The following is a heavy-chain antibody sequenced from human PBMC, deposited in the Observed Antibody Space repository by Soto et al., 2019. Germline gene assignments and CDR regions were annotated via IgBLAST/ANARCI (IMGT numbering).Heavy chain of an antibody. D-gene: IGHD2-8*02. J-gene: IGHJ4*02. V-gene: IGHV4-31*11. CDR3: ARWRSVTWSFDH. Sequence: QVQLQESGPGLVIPSRTLSLTCAVSGASINSDGYYWSWIRQPPGKGLEWIGSIYYSGTTYYNSSLKSRAAISVETSQNLFSLKLASATAADTALYYCARWRSVTWSFDHWGQGTLVAVSS. CDR2: IYYSGTT. CDR1: GASINSDGYY.